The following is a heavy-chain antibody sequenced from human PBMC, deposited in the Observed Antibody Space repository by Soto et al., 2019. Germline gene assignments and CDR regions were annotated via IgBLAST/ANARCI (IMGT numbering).Heavy chain of an antibody. CDR3: ARGIVGPTRCFDY. CDR2: ISYDGSNK. V-gene: IGHV3-30-3*01. Sequence: QVQLVESGGGVVQPGRSLRLSCAASGFTFSTYAMHWVRQAPGKGLEWVAIISYDGSNKYYADSVKGRFTISRDNSKNTLYVQMNSLRPEDTAVYYCARGIVGPTRCFDYWGQGTLVTVSS. D-gene: IGHD1-26*01. CDR1: GFTFSTYA. J-gene: IGHJ4*02.